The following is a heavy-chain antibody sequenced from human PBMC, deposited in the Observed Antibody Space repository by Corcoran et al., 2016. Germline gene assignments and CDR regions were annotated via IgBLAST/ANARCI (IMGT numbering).Heavy chain of an antibody. D-gene: IGHD3-3*01. V-gene: IGHV4-39*07. CDR3: ARYGYYDFWSGYYSTFDY. J-gene: IGHJ4*02. CDR1: GGSISSSSYY. CDR2: IYYSGST. Sequence: QLQLQESGPGLVKPSETLSLTCTVSGGSISSSSYYWGWIRQPPGKGLEWIGSIYYSGSTYYNPSLTSRVTISVDTSKNQFSLKLSSVTAADTAVYYCARYGYYDFWSGYYSTFDYWGQGTLVTVSS.